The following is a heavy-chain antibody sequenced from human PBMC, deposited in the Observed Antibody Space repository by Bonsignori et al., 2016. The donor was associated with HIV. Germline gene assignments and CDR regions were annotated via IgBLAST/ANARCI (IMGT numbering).Heavy chain of an antibody. CDR2: VYTSGTT. V-gene: IGHV4-4*07. CDR3: AREDSSGYPPSHYYYYGMDV. J-gene: IGHJ6*02. D-gene: IGHD3-22*01. Sequence: QVQLQESGPGVVKPSETLSLTCSVSGVSISNYYWNWIRQPAGKGLEWIGRVYTSGTTNYSPSLKSRVTISVDTSKNQLSLKLSSVTAADTAVYYCAREDSSGYPPSHYYYYGMDVWGQGTTVTVSS. CDR1: GVSISNYY.